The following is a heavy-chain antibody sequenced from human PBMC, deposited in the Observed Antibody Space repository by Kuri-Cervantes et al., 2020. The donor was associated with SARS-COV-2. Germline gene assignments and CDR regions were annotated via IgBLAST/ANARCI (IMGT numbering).Heavy chain of an antibody. V-gene: IGHV1-18*01. D-gene: IGHD3-10*01. CDR3: ARSITMVRGVIIPRGPSDY. CDR1: AYTFTSYG. J-gene: IGHJ4*02. Sequence: ASVKVSCKASAYTFTSYGISWVRQAPGQGLEWMGWISADNGNTNYAQKVQGRVTMTKDTSTSTAYMELRSLRSDDTAVYYCARSITMVRGVIIPRGPSDYWGQGTLVTVSS. CDR2: ISADNGNT.